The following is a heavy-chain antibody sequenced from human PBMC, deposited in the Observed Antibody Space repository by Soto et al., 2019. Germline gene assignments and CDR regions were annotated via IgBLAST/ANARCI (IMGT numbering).Heavy chain of an antibody. CDR1: GYFFTSYA. CDR2: INAANGHT. CDR3: ARGSIAVAGRNQLAD. Sequence: QVQLVQSGPEVKKTGASVKVSCRASGYFFTSYAIHWVRQAPGPRLEWLGWINAANGHTKYSQNFQGRVIITRDTSANTVYMEVSSLKSGDTAVYSCARGSIAVAGRNQLADWGQGTRVTVFS. J-gene: IGHJ4*02. D-gene: IGHD6-19*01. V-gene: IGHV1-3*01.